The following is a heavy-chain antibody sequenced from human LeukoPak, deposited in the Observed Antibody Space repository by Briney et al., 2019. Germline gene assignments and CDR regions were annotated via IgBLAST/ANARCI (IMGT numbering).Heavy chain of an antibody. J-gene: IGHJ3*02. CDR1: GFTFSSYG. D-gene: IGHD1-26*01. CDR3: ARVRSYYGWDAFDI. CDR2: IRYDGSNK. V-gene: IGHV3-30*02. Sequence: GGSLRLSCAASGFTFSSYGMHWVRQAPGKGLEWVAFIRYDGSNKYYADSVKGRFTISRDNSKNTLYLQMNSLRAEDAAVYYCARVRSYYGWDAFDIWGQGTMVTVSS.